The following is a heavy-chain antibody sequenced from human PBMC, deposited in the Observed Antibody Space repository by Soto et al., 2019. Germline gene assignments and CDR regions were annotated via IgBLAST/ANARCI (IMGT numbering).Heavy chain of an antibody. Sequence: ASVKVSCKASGYTFTGYYMHWVRQAPGQGLEWMGWINPNSGGTNYAQKFQGRVTMTRDTSISTAYMELSRLRSDDTAVYYCARGTAAGKYYYYYGMDVWGQGTTVTV. CDR2: INPNSGGT. D-gene: IGHD6-13*01. CDR3: ARGTAAGKYYYYYGMDV. J-gene: IGHJ6*02. V-gene: IGHV1-2*02. CDR1: GYTFTGYY.